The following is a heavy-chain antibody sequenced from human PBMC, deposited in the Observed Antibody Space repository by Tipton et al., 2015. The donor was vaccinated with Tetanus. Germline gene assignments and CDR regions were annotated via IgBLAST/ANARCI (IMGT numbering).Heavy chain of an antibody. CDR2: ISWNSGSI. Sequence: SLRLSCAASGFTFDDYAMHWVRQAPGKGLEWVSGISWNSGSIGYADSVKGRFTISRDNAKNSLYPQMNSLRAEDTALYYCAKDMEWELLLDAFDIWGQGTMVTVSS. D-gene: IGHD1-26*01. CDR3: AKDMEWELLLDAFDI. V-gene: IGHV3-9*01. CDR1: GFTFDDYA. J-gene: IGHJ3*02.